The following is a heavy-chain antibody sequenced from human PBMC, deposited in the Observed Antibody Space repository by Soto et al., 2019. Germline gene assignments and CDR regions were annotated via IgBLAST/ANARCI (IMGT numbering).Heavy chain of an antibody. CDR2: IIPIFATA. J-gene: IGHJ5*02. CDR1: GGTFSGDN. CDR3: ARENPNSSPGWFDT. D-gene: IGHD6-6*01. V-gene: IGHV1-69*13. Sequence: SVKVSCKASGGTFSGDNFSWVRQAPGQGLEWMGGIIPIFATAIYAQKFQGRVTITADESTSTVYMEVSSPRSDDTAVYYCARENPNSSPGWFDTWGQGTPVTVS.